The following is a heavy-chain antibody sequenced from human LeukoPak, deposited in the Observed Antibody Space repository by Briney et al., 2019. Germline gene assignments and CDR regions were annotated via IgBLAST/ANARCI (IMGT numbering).Heavy chain of an antibody. V-gene: IGHV3-48*04. J-gene: IGHJ4*02. CDR3: AREGPSPYLSYCFDY. CDR1: GFTFSSYS. D-gene: IGHD3-10*01. CDR2: ISSSSSTI. Sequence: GGSLRLSCAASGFTFSSYSMNWVRQAPGKGLEWVSYISSSSSTIYYADSVKGRFTISRDNAKNSLYLQMNSLRAEDTAVYYCAREGPSPYLSYCFDYWGQGTLVTVSS.